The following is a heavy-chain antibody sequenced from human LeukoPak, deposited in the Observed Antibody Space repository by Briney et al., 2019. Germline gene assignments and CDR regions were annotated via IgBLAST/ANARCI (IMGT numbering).Heavy chain of an antibody. CDR2: ISSGSRTI. CDR3: ARESISGHRDFDY. CDR1: GFTFSGYS. D-gene: IGHD1-26*01. Sequence: PGGSLRLSCAASGFTFSGYSMNWVRRAPGKGGEWLSYISSGSRTIYYADSVKGRFTVSRDNAKNSLYLQMNSLRAEDTAVYYCARESISGHRDFDYWGQGALVTVSS. J-gene: IGHJ4*02. V-gene: IGHV3-48*01.